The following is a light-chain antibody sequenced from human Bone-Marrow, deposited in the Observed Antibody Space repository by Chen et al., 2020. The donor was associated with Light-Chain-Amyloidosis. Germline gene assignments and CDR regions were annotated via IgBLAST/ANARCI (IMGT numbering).Light chain of an antibody. J-gene: IGLJ3*02. V-gene: IGLV3-21*02. CDR1: NIGSTS. CDR3: QVWNRSSDRPV. CDR2: DNS. Sequence: SYVLTQPSSLSVAPRQTATFACGGNNIGSTSVHWYQQTPGQSPLLVVNDNSDRPSWIPERSSGSNSANTATLTISRVEAGDEADYYCQVWNRSSDRPVFGGGTKLTVL.